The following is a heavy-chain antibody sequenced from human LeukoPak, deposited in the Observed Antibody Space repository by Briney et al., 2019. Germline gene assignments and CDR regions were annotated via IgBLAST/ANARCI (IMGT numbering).Heavy chain of an antibody. CDR1: GYTFSSYA. D-gene: IGHD2-15*01. CDR3: ARDPTDSRQGYCSGGSCYSEIAFDY. CDR2: ISYHGSNK. J-gene: IGHJ4*02. Sequence: GGSLRLSCAASGYTFSSYAMHWVRQAPGKGLEWVAVISYHGSNKYYADSVKGRFTISRDNSKNTLYLQMNSLRAEDTAVYYCARDPTDSRQGYCSGGSCYSEIAFDYWGQGTLVTVSS. V-gene: IGHV3-30*04.